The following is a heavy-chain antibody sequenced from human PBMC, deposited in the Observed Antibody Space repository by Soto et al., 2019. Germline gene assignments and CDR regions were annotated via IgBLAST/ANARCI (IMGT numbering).Heavy chain of an antibody. CDR3: ARGSRDGYNSHFDY. D-gene: IGHD5-12*01. J-gene: IGHJ4*02. V-gene: IGHV4-34*01. Sequence: SETLSLTCAVYGGSFSGYYWSWIRQPPGKGLEWIGEINHSGSTNYNPSLKSRVTISVDTSKNQFSLKLSSVTAADTAVYYCARGSRDGYNSHFDYWGQGTQVTVS. CDR1: GGSFSGYY. CDR2: INHSGST.